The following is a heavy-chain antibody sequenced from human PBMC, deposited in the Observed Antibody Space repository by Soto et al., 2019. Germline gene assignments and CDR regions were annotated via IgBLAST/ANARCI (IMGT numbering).Heavy chain of an antibody. J-gene: IGHJ3*02. V-gene: IGHV3-23*01. D-gene: IGHD3-22*01. CDR2: ITGSGESI. CDR1: GFTFSSNA. Sequence: GGSLRLSCAASGFTFSSNAMSWVRQAPGRGLEWVSSITGSGESIKYADSVKGRFTISRDNSRNTLFLQMNSLRAEDAAIYYCAKDGDDSRPPDCFAMWGQGTMVTVSS. CDR3: AKDGDDSRPPDCFAM.